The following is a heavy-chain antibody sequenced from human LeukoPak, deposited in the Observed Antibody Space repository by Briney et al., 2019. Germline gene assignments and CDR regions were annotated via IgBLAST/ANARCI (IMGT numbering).Heavy chain of an antibody. Sequence: PSETLSLPCTVPGGSIIRSSYYWGWIRQPPGKGLERIGRIYYSGSTYYNPSFKSRVTISVETYTSQFSLKLSYVTAADTAVYYCARNGRCCSGGSCGPDYWGQGTLVTVSS. CDR1: GGSIIRSSYY. D-gene: IGHD2-15*01. CDR3: ARNGRCCSGGSCGPDY. J-gene: IGHJ4*02. CDR2: IYYSGST. V-gene: IGHV4-39*01.